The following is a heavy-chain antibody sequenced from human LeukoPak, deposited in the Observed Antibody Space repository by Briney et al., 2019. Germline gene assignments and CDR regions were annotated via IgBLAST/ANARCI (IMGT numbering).Heavy chain of an antibody. CDR2: IYYSGST. Sequence: SETLSLTCTVSGGSISSSSYYWGWIRQPPGKGLEWIGSIYYSGSTYYNPSLKSRVTISVDTSKNQFSLKLRSVTAADTAVYYCARGITGNDYYYYGMDVWGQGTTVTVSS. CDR1: GGSISSSSYY. D-gene: IGHD1-20*01. J-gene: IGHJ6*02. V-gene: IGHV4-39*01. CDR3: ARGITGNDYYYYGMDV.